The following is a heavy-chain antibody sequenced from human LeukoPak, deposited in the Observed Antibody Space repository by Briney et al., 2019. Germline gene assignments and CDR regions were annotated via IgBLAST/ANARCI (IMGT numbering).Heavy chain of an antibody. V-gene: IGHV4-59*08. Sequence: SETLSLTCTVSGGSISSYYWSWIRQPPGKGLEWIGYIYYSGSTYYNPSLKSRVTISVDTSKNQFSLKLSSVTAADTAVYYCARGSGSTYYYYYYYMDVWGKGTTVTVSS. J-gene: IGHJ6*03. CDR1: GGSISSYY. CDR2: IYYSGST. CDR3: ARGSGSTYYYYYYYMDV. D-gene: IGHD1-26*01.